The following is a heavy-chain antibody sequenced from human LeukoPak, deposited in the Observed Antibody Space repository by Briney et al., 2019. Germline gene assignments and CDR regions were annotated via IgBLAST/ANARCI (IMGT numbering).Heavy chain of an antibody. CDR1: GYTFTNYY. CDR2: INAGNGNT. Sequence: ASVKVSCKASGYTFTNYYMHWVRQAPGQRLEWMGWINAGNGNTKYSQKFQGRVTITRDTSASTAYMELSSLRSEDTAVYYCARAYNWNLYYYYYGMDVWGQGTTVTVSS. D-gene: IGHD1-20*01. V-gene: IGHV1-3*01. CDR3: ARAYNWNLYYYYYGMDV. J-gene: IGHJ6*02.